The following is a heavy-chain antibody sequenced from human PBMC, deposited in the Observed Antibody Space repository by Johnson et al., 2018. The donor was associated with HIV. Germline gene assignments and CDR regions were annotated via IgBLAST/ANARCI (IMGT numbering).Heavy chain of an antibody. Sequence: QVQLVESGGGVVQPGRSLRLSCAASGFTFSSYGMHWVRQAPGKGLAWVAVISYDGSNKYYADSVKGRFTISRDNSKNTLSLQRNSLRAEDTAVYYCAKVLDLVVVVAANLGAFDIWGQGTMVTVSS. D-gene: IGHD2-15*01. CDR2: ISYDGSNK. CDR3: AKVLDLVVVVAANLGAFDI. CDR1: GFTFSSYG. V-gene: IGHV3-30*18. J-gene: IGHJ3*02.